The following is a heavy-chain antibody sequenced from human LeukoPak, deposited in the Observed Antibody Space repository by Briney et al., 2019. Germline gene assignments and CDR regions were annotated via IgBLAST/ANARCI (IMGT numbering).Heavy chain of an antibody. V-gene: IGHV4-61*02. J-gene: IGHJ4*02. Sequence: SETLSLTCTVSGGSISSGSYYWSWIRQPAGKGLEWIGRIYTSGSTNYNPSLKSRVTISVDTSKNQFSLKLSSVTAADTAVYYCARGNWNDDALPGYWGQGTLVTVSS. D-gene: IGHD1-20*01. CDR1: GGSISSGSYY. CDR3: ARGNWNDDALPGY. CDR2: IYTSGST.